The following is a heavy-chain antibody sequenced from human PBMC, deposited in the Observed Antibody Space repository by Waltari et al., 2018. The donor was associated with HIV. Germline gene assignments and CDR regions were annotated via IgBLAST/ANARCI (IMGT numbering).Heavy chain of an antibody. Sequence: ESGGGLVQPGRSLRLSCAASGFTFSSHWMTWVRQAPGKGLEWVATIKQDGSEKYYGDSVRGRFTISRDNANSSLYLQMNRLRVEDTGIYYCAKGQDFGIIIFNYYLGLDVWGQGTSVTVSS. J-gene: IGHJ6*02. CDR1: GFTFSSHW. V-gene: IGHV3-7*03. CDR2: IKQDGSEK. D-gene: IGHD2-8*01. CDR3: AKGQDFGIIIFNYYLGLDV.